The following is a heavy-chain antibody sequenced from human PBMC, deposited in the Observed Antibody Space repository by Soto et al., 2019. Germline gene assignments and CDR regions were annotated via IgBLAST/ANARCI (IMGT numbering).Heavy chain of an antibody. CDR2: IYWNDDK. Sequence: QITLKESGPTLVKPTQTLTLTCTFSGFSLSTSGVGVGWIRQPPGKALQWLALIYWNDDKRYSPSLKSSLTITKDTSKNQVVLTMTNMDPVDTATYYCAHSRGITMVRGVEGWFDPWGQGTLVTVSS. CDR3: AHSRGITMVRGVEGWFDP. CDR1: GFSLSTSGVG. J-gene: IGHJ5*02. V-gene: IGHV2-5*01. D-gene: IGHD3-10*01.